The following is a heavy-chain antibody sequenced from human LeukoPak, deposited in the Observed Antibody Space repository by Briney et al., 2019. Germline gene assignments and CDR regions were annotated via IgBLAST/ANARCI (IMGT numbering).Heavy chain of an antibody. CDR2: ISWNSGSI. J-gene: IGHJ4*02. V-gene: IGHV3-9*01. CDR1: GFTFDDYA. CDR3: AKGGGGSGWYSN. Sequence: GGSLRFSCAASGFTFDDYAMHWVRQAPGKGLEWVSGISWNSGSIGYADSVKGRFTISRDNAKNSLYLQMNSLRAEDTALYYCAKGGGGSGWYSNWGQGTLVTVSS. D-gene: IGHD6-19*01.